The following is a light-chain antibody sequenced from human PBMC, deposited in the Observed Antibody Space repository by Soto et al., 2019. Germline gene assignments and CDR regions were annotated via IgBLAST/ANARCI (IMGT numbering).Light chain of an antibody. V-gene: IGLV2-14*03. CDR3: NSYTGSNTFV. J-gene: IGLJ1*01. CDR1: SSDVGGYNY. Sequence: QSALTQPASVSGSPGQSITISCTGTSSDVGGYNYVSWYQQHPGKAPKLMIFEVTNRPSGISNRFSGSRSGNTASLTISDLPAEDEAEYYCNSYTGSNTFVFGTGTKLTVL. CDR2: EVT.